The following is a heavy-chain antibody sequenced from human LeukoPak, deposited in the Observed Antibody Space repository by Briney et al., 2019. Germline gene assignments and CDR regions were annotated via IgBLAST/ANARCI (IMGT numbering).Heavy chain of an antibody. CDR3: AKARGLDIVGAHFDY. V-gene: IGHV3-30*18. CDR1: GFTFSSYG. J-gene: IGHJ4*02. Sequence: PGGSLRLSCAASGFTFSSYGMHWVRQAPGKGLEWVAVISYDGSNKYYADSVKGRFTISRDNSKNTLYLQMNSLRAEDTAVYYCAKARGLDIVGAHFDYWGQGTLVTVSS. D-gene: IGHD1-26*01. CDR2: ISYDGSNK.